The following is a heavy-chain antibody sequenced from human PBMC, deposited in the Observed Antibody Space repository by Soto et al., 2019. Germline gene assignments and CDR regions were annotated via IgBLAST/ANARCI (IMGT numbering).Heavy chain of an antibody. CDR2: IWYDGSNK. J-gene: IGHJ6*02. V-gene: IGHV3-33*01. D-gene: IGHD6-19*01. CDR3: ARDGQGLAPYALDV. CDR1: GFTFSGHA. Sequence: QVQLVESGGGVAQPGRSLRLSCTVSGFTFSGHAMHWVRQAPGKGLEWVTQIWYDGSNKYYAESVKGRFTISRDNSKNTLYLQMNSLRVEATAVYYCARDGQGLAPYALDVWGQGTSVTVSS.